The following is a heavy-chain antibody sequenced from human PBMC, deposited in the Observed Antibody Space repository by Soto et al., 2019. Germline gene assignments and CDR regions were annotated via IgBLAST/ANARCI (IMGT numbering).Heavy chain of an antibody. V-gene: IGHV1-18*01. CDR3: ARDALRYFDWLLDY. Sequence: ASVKVSCKAPGYTFTSYGISWVRQAPGQGLEWMGWISAYNGNTNYAQKLQGRVTMTTDTSTSTAYMELRSLRSDDTAVYYCARDALRYFDWLLDYWGQGTLVTVSS. CDR2: ISAYNGNT. D-gene: IGHD3-9*01. J-gene: IGHJ4*02. CDR1: GYTFTSYG.